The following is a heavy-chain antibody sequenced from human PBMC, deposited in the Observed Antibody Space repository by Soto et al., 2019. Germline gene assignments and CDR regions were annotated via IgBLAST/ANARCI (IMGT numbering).Heavy chain of an antibody. Sequence: ASVKVSCKASGCTFTGYYMHWVRQAPGQGLEWMGWINPNSGGTNYAQNFQGWVTMTRDTSISTSYMELSRLRSDDTAVYYCARTYDYIWGSYRSYAFDIWGQGTMVTVSS. CDR1: GCTFTGYY. V-gene: IGHV1-2*04. J-gene: IGHJ3*02. D-gene: IGHD3-16*02. CDR3: ARTYDYIWGSYRSYAFDI. CDR2: INPNSGGT.